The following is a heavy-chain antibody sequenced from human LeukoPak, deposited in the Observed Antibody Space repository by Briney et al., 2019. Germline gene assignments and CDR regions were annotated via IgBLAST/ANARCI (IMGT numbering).Heavy chain of an antibody. CDR3: ARVLRYCSGGNCYSGGLGYMDV. V-gene: IGHV3-48*04. CDR1: GFTFSIYS. Sequence: PGGSLRLSCAASGFTFSIYSMSWVRQAPGKGLEWVSYTSSSRGTKYYADSVKGRFTISRDNAKNSLFLQMNSLRAEDTAVYYCARVLRYCSGGNCYSGGLGYMDVWGKGTTVTISS. CDR2: TSSSRGTK. J-gene: IGHJ6*03. D-gene: IGHD2-15*01.